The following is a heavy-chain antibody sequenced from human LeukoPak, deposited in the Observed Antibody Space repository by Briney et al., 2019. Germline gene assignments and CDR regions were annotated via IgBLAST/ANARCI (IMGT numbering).Heavy chain of an antibody. J-gene: IGHJ3*02. CDR2: ISWDGGST. CDR1: GFTFDDYA. V-gene: IGHV3-43D*03. D-gene: IGHD6-13*01. Sequence: GGSLGLSCAASGFTFDDYAMHWVRQAPGKGLEWVSLISWDGGSTYYADSVKGRFTISRDNSKNSLYLQMNSLRAEDTALYYCAKDGEAGAFDIWGQGTMVTVSS. CDR3: AKDGEAGAFDI.